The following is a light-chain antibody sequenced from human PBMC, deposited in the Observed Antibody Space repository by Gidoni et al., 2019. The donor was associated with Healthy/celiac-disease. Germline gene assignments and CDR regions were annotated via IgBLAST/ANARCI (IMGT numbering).Light chain of an antibody. CDR2: QDS. CDR1: KLGDKY. Sequence: SYELTQPPSVSVSPGQPASITCSGDKLGDKYACWYQQKPGQSPVLVIYQDSKRPSGIPERFSGSNSGNTATLTISGTQAMDEADYYCQACDSSNVVFGGGTKLTVL. J-gene: IGLJ2*01. V-gene: IGLV3-1*01. CDR3: QACDSSNVV.